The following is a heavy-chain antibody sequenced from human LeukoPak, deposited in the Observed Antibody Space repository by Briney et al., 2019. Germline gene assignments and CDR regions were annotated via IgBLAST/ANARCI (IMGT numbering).Heavy chain of an antibody. D-gene: IGHD1-14*01. CDR1: GGSISSHY. V-gene: IGHV4-59*11. CDR2: IYYSGST. J-gene: IGHJ3*02. Sequence: PSETLSLTCTVSGGSISSHYWSWIRQPPGKGLEWIGYIYYSGSTNYNPSLKSRVTISVDTSKNQFSLKLSSVTAADTAVYYCARNRVDTWAFDIWGPGTMVTVSS. CDR3: ARNRVDTWAFDI.